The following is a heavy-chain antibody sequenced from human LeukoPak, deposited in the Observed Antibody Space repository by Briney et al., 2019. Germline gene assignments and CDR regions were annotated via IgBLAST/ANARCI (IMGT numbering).Heavy chain of an antibody. Sequence: GASVKVSCKASGGTFSSYAISWVRQAPGQGLEWMGGIIPIFGTANYAQKFQGRVTITTDESTSTAYMELSSLRSEDTAVYYCARAKRVAARPDAFDIWGQGTMVTVSS. CDR1: GGTFSSYA. CDR2: IIPIFGTA. V-gene: IGHV1-69*05. D-gene: IGHD6-6*01. CDR3: ARAKRVAARPDAFDI. J-gene: IGHJ3*02.